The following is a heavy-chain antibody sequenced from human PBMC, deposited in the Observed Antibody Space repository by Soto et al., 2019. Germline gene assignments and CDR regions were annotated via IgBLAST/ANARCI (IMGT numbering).Heavy chain of an antibody. CDR3: ARACTVPTSLDY. D-gene: IGHD4-17*01. J-gene: IGHJ4*02. CDR1: GGSVSSGSYY. V-gene: IGHV4-61*01. CDR2: IYYSGST. Sequence: SETLSLTCTVSGGSVSSGSYYWSWIRQPPGKGLEWIGYIYYSGSTNYNPSLKSRVTISVDTSKNQFSLKLSSVTAADTAVYYCARACTVPTSLDYWGQGTLVTVSS.